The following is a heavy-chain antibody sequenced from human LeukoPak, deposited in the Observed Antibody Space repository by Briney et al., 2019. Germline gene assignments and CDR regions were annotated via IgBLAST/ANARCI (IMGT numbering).Heavy chain of an antibody. CDR2: ITATSLHI. CDR1: GVTFSGYS. CDR3: AKDNAYYYADY. Sequence: GGSLRLSCAASGVTFSGYSMNWVRQAPGKGLEWVSAITATSLHIYYADSVKGRFTISRDNSKNTLYLQMNSLRAEDTAVYYCAKDNAYYYADYWGQGTLVTVSS. J-gene: IGHJ4*02. D-gene: IGHD3-10*01. V-gene: IGHV3-21*01.